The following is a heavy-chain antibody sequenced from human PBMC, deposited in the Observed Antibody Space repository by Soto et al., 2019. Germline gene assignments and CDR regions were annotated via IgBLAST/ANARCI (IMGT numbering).Heavy chain of an antibody. CDR1: GFTFSSYG. J-gene: IGHJ6*02. CDR2: IWYDGSNK. Sequence: QVQLVESGGGVVQPGRSLRLSCAASGFTFSSYGMHWVRQAPGKGLEWVAVIWYDGSNKNYADSVKGRFTISRDNSKNTLYLEMNSLRAEDTAVYYCARDGSPHSSGWYFNGMDVWGQGTTVTVSS. D-gene: IGHD6-19*01. CDR3: ARDGSPHSSGWYFNGMDV. V-gene: IGHV3-33*01.